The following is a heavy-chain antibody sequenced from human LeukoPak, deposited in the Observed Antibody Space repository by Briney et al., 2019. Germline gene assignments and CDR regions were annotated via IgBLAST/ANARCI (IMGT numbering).Heavy chain of an antibody. D-gene: IGHD1-26*01. J-gene: IGHJ6*02. CDR1: GFTFGDYA. CDR2: ISWISGGV. V-gene: IGHV3-9*01. Sequence: PGGSLRLSCAASGFTFGDYAMHWVRQAPGKGLEWVSGISWISGGVAYADSVKGRFTISRDSTKNSLYLQMNSLRAEDTALYYCAKSQGAHLNYYQYGMDVWGQGTTVTVSS. CDR3: AKSQGAHLNYYQYGMDV.